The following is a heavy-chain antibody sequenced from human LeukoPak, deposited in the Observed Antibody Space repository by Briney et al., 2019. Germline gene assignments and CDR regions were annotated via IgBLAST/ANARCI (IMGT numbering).Heavy chain of an antibody. J-gene: IGHJ4*02. Sequence: PAGTLSLTCTVSGYSISSGNYWGWIRQPPGKGLEWIGSIYHSGTTYYTPSLKSRFTISVDTSKNQFSLKLSSVTAADTAVYYCARAGFLGQLRFVYYFDYWGQGTLVTVSS. CDR1: GYSISSGNY. CDR3: ARAGFLGQLRFVYYFDY. V-gene: IGHV4-38-2*02. D-gene: IGHD3-3*01. CDR2: IYHSGTT.